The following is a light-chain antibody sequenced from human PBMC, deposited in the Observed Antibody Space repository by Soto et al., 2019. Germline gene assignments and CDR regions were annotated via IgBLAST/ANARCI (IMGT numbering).Light chain of an antibody. V-gene: IGKV1-5*03. CDR3: QQYNSYWT. Sequence: DIQMTQSPSTLSASVGDRVTITCRASQRISSWLAWYQQKPGKAPKLLIYKASSLESGVPSRFSGSGSGTEFTLTFSSLQPDDFATYYCQQYNSYWTFGQGTKV. CDR2: KAS. J-gene: IGKJ1*01. CDR1: QRISSW.